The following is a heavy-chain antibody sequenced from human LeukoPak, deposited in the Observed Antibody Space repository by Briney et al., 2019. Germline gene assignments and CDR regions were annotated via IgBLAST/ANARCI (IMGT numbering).Heavy chain of an antibody. Sequence: GGSLRLSCAASGFTFGSYAMRWVRQAPGKGLEWVSVISGSGGSTYYADSVKGRFTISRDNSKNTLYLQMNSLRAEDTAVYYCAKGPNSGDDWGQGTLVTVSS. J-gene: IGHJ4*02. CDR1: GFTFGSYA. CDR2: ISGSGGST. V-gene: IGHV3-23*01. CDR3: AKGPNSGDD. D-gene: IGHD4-23*01.